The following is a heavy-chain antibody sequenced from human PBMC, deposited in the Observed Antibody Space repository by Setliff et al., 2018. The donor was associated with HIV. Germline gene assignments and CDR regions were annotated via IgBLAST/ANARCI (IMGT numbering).Heavy chain of an antibody. D-gene: IGHD6-19*01. V-gene: IGHV1-18*01. CDR2: ISSYNDNT. J-gene: IGHJ4*02. CDR3: ARVSRSGWFFDW. Sequence: ASVKVSCKASGYNFSSNGISWVRQAPGQGLEWMGWISSYNDNTKYAQKVQDRVTMTKDTSTSTAYMELRSLRSDDTAVYYCARVSRSGWFFDWWGQGSLVTVSS. CDR1: GYNFSSNG.